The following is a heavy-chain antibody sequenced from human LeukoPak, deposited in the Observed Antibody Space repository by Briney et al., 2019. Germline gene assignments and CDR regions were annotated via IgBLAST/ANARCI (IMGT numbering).Heavy chain of an antibody. CDR1: GGSISSTSFY. J-gene: IGHJ4*02. CDR3: ARRRIVATIDY. CDR2: FYYSGST. Sequence: PSDTLSLTCTVSGGSISSTSFYWAWIRQPPGKGLEWIGSFYYSGSTFYNPSLKSRVAISADTSKNQFSLKLSSVTAADTAVYFCARRRIVATIDYWGQVTLVTVSS. V-gene: IGHV4-39*01. D-gene: IGHD5-12*01.